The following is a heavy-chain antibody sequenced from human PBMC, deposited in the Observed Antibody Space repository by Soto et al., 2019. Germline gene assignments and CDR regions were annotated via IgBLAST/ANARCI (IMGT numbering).Heavy chain of an antibody. CDR3: AHSLIPNWGSRGAFDY. V-gene: IGHV2-5*02. CDR2: IYWDDDK. CDR1: GFSLSTSGVG. J-gene: IGHJ4*02. D-gene: IGHD7-27*01. Sequence: QITLKESGPTLVKPTQTLTLTCTFSGFSLSTSGVGVGWIRQPPGKALEWLALIYWDDDKRYSPSLKSRLTITTDTPKNQVVLPMTDMDPVDTATYYCAHSLIPNWGSRGAFDYWGQGTLVTVSS.